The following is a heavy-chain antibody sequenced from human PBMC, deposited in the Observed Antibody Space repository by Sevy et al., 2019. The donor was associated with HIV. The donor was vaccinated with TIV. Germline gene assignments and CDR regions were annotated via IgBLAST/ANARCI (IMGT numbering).Heavy chain of an antibody. CDR3: ARGDSTLAFDI. CDR1: GFTFSSYG. Sequence: GGSLRLSCAASGFTFSSYGMHWVRQAPGKGLEWVAVRWYDGSNKYYADSVKGRFTISRDNSKNTLYLQMNSLRAEDTAVYYCARGDSTLAFDIWGQGTMVTVSS. J-gene: IGHJ3*02. V-gene: IGHV3-33*01. CDR2: RWYDGSNK.